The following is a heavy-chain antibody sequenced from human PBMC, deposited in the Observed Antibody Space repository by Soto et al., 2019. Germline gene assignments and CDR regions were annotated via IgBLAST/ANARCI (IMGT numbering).Heavy chain of an antibody. CDR2: ISGSGGST. V-gene: IGHV3-23*01. D-gene: IGHD3-9*01. CDR3: AKDAPPYYDILTGYYHEYYFDY. J-gene: IGHJ4*02. CDR1: GFTFSSYA. Sequence: GGSLRLSCAASGFTFSSYAMSWVRQAPGKGLEWVSAISGSGGSTYYADSVKGRFTISRDNSKNTLYLQMNSLRAEDTAVYYCAKDAPPYYDILTGYYHEYYFDYWGQGTLVTVSS.